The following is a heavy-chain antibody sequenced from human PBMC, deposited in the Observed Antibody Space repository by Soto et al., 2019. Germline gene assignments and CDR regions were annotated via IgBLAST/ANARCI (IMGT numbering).Heavy chain of an antibody. D-gene: IGHD6-19*01. V-gene: IGHV3-30*18. Sequence: GGSLRLSCAASGFTFSSYGMHWVRQAPGKGLEWVAVISYDGSNKYYADSVKGRFTTSRDNSKNTLYLQMNSLRAEDTAVYYCAKDKMGLYSSGWSHYFDYWGQGTLVTVSS. CDR1: GFTFSSYG. CDR2: ISYDGSNK. CDR3: AKDKMGLYSSGWSHYFDY. J-gene: IGHJ4*02.